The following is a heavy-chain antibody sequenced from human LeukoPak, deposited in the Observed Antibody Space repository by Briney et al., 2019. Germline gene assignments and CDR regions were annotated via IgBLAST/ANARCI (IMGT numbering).Heavy chain of an antibody. D-gene: IGHD3/OR15-3a*01. Sequence: SETLSLTCTVSGGSISSDDFYWSWLRQHPGKGLEWIGYIYHSGATYHNPSLKSRVSMSVDTSENQFSLNLSSLTAADTAVYYCARGTGLGIEYYFDYWGQGTLVTVSS. CDR1: GGSISSDDFY. V-gene: IGHV4-31*03. J-gene: IGHJ4*02. CDR2: IYHSGAT. CDR3: ARGTGLGIEYYFDY.